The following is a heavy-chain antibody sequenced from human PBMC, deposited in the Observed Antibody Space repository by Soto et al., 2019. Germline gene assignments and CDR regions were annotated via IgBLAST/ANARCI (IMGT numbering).Heavy chain of an antibody. D-gene: IGHD1-1*01. CDR2: INPNSGGT. J-gene: IGHJ5*02. CDR1: GYTFTGYY. CDR3: ARERAENGSSRVNWFDP. Sequence: GASVKVSCKASGYTFTGYYMHWVRQAPGQGLEWMGWINPNSGGTNYAQKFQGWVTMTRDTSISTAYMELSRLRSDDTAVYYCARERAENGSSRVNWFDPWGQGTLVTVSS. V-gene: IGHV1-2*04.